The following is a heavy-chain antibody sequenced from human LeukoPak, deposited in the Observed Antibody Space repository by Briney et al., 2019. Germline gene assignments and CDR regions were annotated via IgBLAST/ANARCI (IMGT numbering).Heavy chain of an antibody. CDR1: GGSISSYY. D-gene: IGHD5-18*01. CDR2: IYYSGST. CDR3: ARHGFGSYGFYGMDV. V-gene: IGHV4-59*08. J-gene: IGHJ6*02. Sequence: SETLSLTCTVSGGSISSYYWSWIRQPPGKGLEWIGYIYYSGSTNCNPSLKSRVTISVDTSKNQFSLKLSSVTAADTAVYYCARHGFGSYGFYGMDVWGQGTTVTVSS.